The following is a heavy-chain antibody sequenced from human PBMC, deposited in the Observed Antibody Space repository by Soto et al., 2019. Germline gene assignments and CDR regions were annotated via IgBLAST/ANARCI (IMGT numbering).Heavy chain of an antibody. CDR2: IHPGTGYT. Sequence: QVQFVQSAAEVKQPGASVRLSCKPSGYSLPAYSIHCVRQAAGQGLQWLGWIHPGTGYTESSQRFQGRLTRTMDNSATTFYMDLTSLTSDDTAVYFCTRDLNGGNPFDYWGQGTLVTVSS. CDR1: GYSLPAYS. V-gene: IGHV1-3*01. J-gene: IGHJ4*02. D-gene: IGHD2-8*01. CDR3: TRDLNGGNPFDY.